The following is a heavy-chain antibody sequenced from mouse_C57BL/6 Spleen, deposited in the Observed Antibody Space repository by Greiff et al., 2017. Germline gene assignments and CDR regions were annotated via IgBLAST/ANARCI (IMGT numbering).Heavy chain of an antibody. D-gene: IGHD2-4*01. V-gene: IGHV1-15*01. CDR2: IDPETGGT. J-gene: IGHJ3*01. CDR3: TRYDYDAWFAY. CDR1: GYTFTDYE. Sequence: QVQLQQSGAELVRPGASVTLSCKASGYTFTDYEMHWVKQTPVHGLEWIGAIDPETGGTAYNQKFKGKAILTADKSSSTAYMELRSLTSEDSAVYCCTRYDYDAWFAYWGQGTLVTVSA.